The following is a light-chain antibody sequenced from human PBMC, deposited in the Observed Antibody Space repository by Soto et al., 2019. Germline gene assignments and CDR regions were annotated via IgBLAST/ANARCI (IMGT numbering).Light chain of an antibody. Sequence: SALTQPASVSGSPGQSITISCTGTSSDFGFYNYVSWYQHHPGKAPKLMIYEVSNRPSGVSYRFSGSKSGNTASLTISGLQAEDEAVYYCSSYTTSSTPVLFGGGTKLTVL. CDR2: EVS. J-gene: IGLJ2*01. CDR3: SSYTTSSTPVL. V-gene: IGLV2-14*01. CDR1: SSDFGFYNY.